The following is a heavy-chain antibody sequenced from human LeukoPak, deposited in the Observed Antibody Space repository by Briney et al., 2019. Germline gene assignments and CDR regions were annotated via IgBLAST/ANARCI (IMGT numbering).Heavy chain of an antibody. V-gene: IGHV4-39*01. D-gene: IGHD6-19*01. CDR2: IYYSGST. CDR3: VRVSSGWWINWFDP. Sequence: SETLSLTCTVSGGSISSSSYYWGWIRQPPGKGLEWIGSIYYSGSTYYNPSLKSRVTISVDTSKNQFSLKLSSVTAADTAVYYCVRVSSGWWINWFDPWGQGTLVTVSS. J-gene: IGHJ5*02. CDR1: GGSISSSSYY.